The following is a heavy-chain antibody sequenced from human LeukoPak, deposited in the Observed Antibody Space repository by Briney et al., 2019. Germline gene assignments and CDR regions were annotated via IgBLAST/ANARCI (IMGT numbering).Heavy chain of an antibody. CDR3: ARHIGIAGLRGFDY. J-gene: IGHJ4*02. V-gene: IGHV4-59*08. D-gene: IGHD6-19*01. CDR2: IYYSGST. Sequence: SETLSLTCTVSGGSISSYYWSWIRQPPGKGLEWIGYIYYSGSTNYNPSLKSRVTMSLDKSKNQFSLTLSSVTAADTAVYYCARHIGIAGLRGFDYWGQGTLVTVSS. CDR1: GGSISSYY.